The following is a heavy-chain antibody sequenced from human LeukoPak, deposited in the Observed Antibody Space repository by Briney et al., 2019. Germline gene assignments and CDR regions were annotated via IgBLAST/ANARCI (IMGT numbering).Heavy chain of an antibody. V-gene: IGHV4-4*09. CDR2: IYTSGST. CDR1: GGSISSYY. Sequence: SETLSLTCTVSGGSISSYYWSWFRQPPGKRLEWIGHIYTSGSTIYNPSLKSRVTISLDTSKYQFSLNLGSVTAADTAVYYCARVGSGSSPFDYWGQGTLVTVSS. CDR3: ARVGSGSSPFDY. D-gene: IGHD1-26*01. J-gene: IGHJ4*02.